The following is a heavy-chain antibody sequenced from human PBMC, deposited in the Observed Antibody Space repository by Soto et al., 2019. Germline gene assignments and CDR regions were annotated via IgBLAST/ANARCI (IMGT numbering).Heavy chain of an antibody. CDR1: GFSVSSNY. CDR2: IYSDGNT. V-gene: IGHV3-53*01. CDR3: ARVPLFGYGMDV. Sequence: SVILSCAASGFSVSSNYMTWVRQAPGKGLEWVSVIYSDGNTDYADFVKGRFIISSDSSKNTLHLQMNSLRAEDTAVYYCARVPLFGYGMDVWGQGTTVT. J-gene: IGHJ6*02. D-gene: IGHD3-16*01.